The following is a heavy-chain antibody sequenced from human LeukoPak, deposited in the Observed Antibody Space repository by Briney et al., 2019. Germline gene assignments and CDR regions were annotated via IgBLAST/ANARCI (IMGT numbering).Heavy chain of an antibody. CDR3: ARDSDKIKGWARADY. V-gene: IGHV3-7*01. CDR1: GFMFSNSW. Sequence: GGSLRLSCAASGFMFSNSWMSWARQAPGKGLEGVANIQKDGSEKNYVDSVKGRFTISRDNAKNSLYLQMDSLRAEDTAIYYCARDSDKIKGWARADYWGQGTLVTVSS. CDR2: IQKDGSEK. D-gene: IGHD2-15*01. J-gene: IGHJ4*02.